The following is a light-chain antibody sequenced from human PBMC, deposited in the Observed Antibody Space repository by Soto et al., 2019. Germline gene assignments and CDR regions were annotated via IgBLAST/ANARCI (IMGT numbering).Light chain of an antibody. CDR1: QGIRSH. V-gene: IGKV1-9*01. CDR2: AAS. Sequence: DIQLTQSPSFLSASIGDRVTITCRASQGIRSHLAWYQQRPGKAPKLLIYAASTLQSGVPSRFSGSGSGTEFTLTINSLHAEDFATYYCQQLNSYPFIFGQGTKLEIK. J-gene: IGKJ2*01. CDR3: QQLNSYPFI.